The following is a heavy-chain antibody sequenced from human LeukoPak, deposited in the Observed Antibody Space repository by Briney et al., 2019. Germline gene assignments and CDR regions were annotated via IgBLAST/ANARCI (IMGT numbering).Heavy chain of an antibody. CDR3: AREGIPPPGPPKTLDY. J-gene: IGHJ4*02. CDR2: TYYRSKWYN. Sequence: SQTLSLTCAISGDSVSNNSAAWNWIRQSPSRGLEWLGRTYYRSKWYNDYAVSVKSRITINPDTSKNQFSLQLNSVTPEDTAVYYCAREGIPPPGPPKTLDYWGQGTLVTVSS. CDR1: GDSVSNNSAA. D-gene: IGHD6-13*01. V-gene: IGHV6-1*01.